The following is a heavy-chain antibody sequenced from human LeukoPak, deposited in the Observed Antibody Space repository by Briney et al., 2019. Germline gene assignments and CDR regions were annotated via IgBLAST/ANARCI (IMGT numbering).Heavy chain of an antibody. CDR2: ISSSGSTI. CDR3: ARAMYYYDSSGYYP. V-gene: IGHV3-11*01. D-gene: IGHD3-22*01. J-gene: IGHJ5*02. Sequence: PGGSLRLSCAASGFTFSDYYMSWIRQAPGKGLEWVSYISSSGSTIYYADSVKGRFTISRDNAKNSLYLQMNSLRAEDTAVYYCARAMYYYDSSGYYPWGQGTLVTVSS. CDR1: GFTFSDYY.